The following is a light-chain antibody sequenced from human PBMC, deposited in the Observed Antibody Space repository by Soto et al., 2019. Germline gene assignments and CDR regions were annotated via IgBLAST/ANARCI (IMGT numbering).Light chain of an antibody. CDR1: QSVDTM. CDR3: PVRTDWPTFKYT. Sequence: EIVLTQSPASLSLSAGERVTLSCRASQSVDTMVAWYQQQVGRTPRLLIYETSNRATGVPGRFRGSGSGTDFTLTISSIEPEDFAVSFCPVRTDWPTFKYTFGQGTKLEV. V-gene: IGKV3-11*01. J-gene: IGKJ2*01. CDR2: ETS.